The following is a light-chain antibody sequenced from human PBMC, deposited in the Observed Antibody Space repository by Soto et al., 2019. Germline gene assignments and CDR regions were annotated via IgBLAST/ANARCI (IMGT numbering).Light chain of an antibody. CDR1: SGHSSYV. V-gene: IGLV4-69*01. CDR2: LNSDGSH. Sequence: QLVLTQSPSASASLGASVKLTCTLSSGHSSYVIAWHQQQPEKGPRYLMKLNSDGSHGKGDGIPDRFSGSSSGAERYLTISSLQSEDEADYYCQTWGTGIVLFGGGTKLTVL. J-gene: IGLJ2*01. CDR3: QTWGTGIVL.